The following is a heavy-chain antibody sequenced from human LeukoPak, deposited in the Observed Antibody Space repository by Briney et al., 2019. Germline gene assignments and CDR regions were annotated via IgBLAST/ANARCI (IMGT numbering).Heavy chain of an antibody. Sequence: GGSLRLSCAASGFTFSDYYMSWIRQAPGKGLEWVSYISSSGSTIYYADSVKGRFTISRDNAKNSLYLQMNSLRAEDTAVYYCAREGVLRYFDWYREDYYYYYYMDVWGKGTTVTIPS. CDR1: GFTFSDYY. V-gene: IGHV3-11*01. CDR3: AREGVLRYFDWYREDYYYYYYMDV. D-gene: IGHD3-9*01. CDR2: ISSSGSTI. J-gene: IGHJ6*03.